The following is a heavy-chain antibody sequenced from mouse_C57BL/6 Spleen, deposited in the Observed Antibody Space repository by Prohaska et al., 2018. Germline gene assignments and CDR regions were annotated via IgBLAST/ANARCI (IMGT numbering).Heavy chain of an antibody. CDR2: INSDGSAI. V-gene: IGHV11-2*01. J-gene: IGHJ1*03. Sequence: EVQLLETGGGLVQPGGSRGLSCEGSGFTFSGFWMSWVRQTPGKTLEWIGDINSDGSAINYAPSIKDRFTIFRDNDKSTLYLQMSNVRSEDTATYFCMSYGNYWYLGVGSKGNTV. CDR3: MSYGNYWYLGV. D-gene: IGHD2-1*01. CDR1: GFTFSGFW.